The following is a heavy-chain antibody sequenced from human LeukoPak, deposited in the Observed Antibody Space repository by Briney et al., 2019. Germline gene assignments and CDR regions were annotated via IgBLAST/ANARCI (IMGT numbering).Heavy chain of an antibody. CDR1: GFTFSSYA. CDR2: ISGSGGST. V-gene: IGHV3-23*01. J-gene: IGHJ4*02. D-gene: IGHD6-19*01. Sequence: PGGSLRLSCAASGFTFSSYAMSWVRQAPGKGLEWVSAISGSGGSTYYADSVKGRFTISRDNSKNTLYLQMNSLRAEDTAVYYCAKDSQWLVPLSRRLRYFDYWGQGTLVTVSS. CDR3: AKDSQWLVPLSRRLRYFDY.